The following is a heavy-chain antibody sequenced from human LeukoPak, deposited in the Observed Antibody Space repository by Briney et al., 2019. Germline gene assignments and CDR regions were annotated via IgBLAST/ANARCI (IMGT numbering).Heavy chain of an antibody. J-gene: IGHJ3*02. CDR2: IWYDGSNK. Sequence: PGRSLRLSCAASGFTFSSDDMDWVRQAPGKGLEWVALIWYDGSNKNYADSVKGRFTISRDNSKNTLFLQMNSLRAEDTAVYYCAREASDAFDIWGQGTMVTVSS. CDR1: GFTFSSDD. V-gene: IGHV3-33*01. CDR3: AREASDAFDI.